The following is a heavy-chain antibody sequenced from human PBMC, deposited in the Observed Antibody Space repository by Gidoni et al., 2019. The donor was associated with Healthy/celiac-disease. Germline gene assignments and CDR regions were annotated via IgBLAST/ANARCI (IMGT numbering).Heavy chain of an antibody. CDR2: IKSKTDGGTT. V-gene: IGHV3-15*07. CDR3: TAEDRQLWSYY. D-gene: IGHD5-18*01. CDR1: GFPFSNAW. J-gene: IGHJ4*02. Sequence: EVQLVESGGGLVKPGGSLRLSCAASGFPFSNAWMNWVRQAPGKGLEWVGRIKSKTDGGTTDYAAPVKGRFTISRDDSKNTLYLQMNSLKIEDTAVYYCTAEDRQLWSYYWGQGTLVTVSS.